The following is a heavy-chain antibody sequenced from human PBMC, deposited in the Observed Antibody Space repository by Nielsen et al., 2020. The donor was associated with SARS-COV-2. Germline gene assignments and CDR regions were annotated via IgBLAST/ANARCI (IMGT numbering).Heavy chain of an antibody. J-gene: IGHJ6*03. Sequence: GESLKISCAASGFTFSSYSMNWVRQAPGKGLEWVSSISSSSSYIYYADSVRGRFTISRDNSKNTLYLQMNSLRAEDTAVYYCARDRGSSEPPTYYYYYYMDVWGKGTTVTVSS. CDR3: ARDRGSSEPPTYYYYYYMDV. CDR2: ISSSSSYI. V-gene: IGHV3-21*01. CDR1: GFTFSSYS. D-gene: IGHD6-13*01.